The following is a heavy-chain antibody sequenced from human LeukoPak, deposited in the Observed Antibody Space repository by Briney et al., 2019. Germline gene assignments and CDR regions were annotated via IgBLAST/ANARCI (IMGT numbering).Heavy chain of an antibody. D-gene: IGHD3-16*01. J-gene: IGHJ4*02. CDR1: GGSISSYY. Sequence: SETLSLTCTVSGGSISSYYWSWIRQPPGKGLEWIGYIYYSGSTNYNPSLKSRVTISVDTSKNQFSLKLSSVTAADTAVYYCARLMLSEGYYFDYWGQGTLVTVSS. CDR2: IYYSGST. CDR3: ARLMLSEGYYFDY. V-gene: IGHV4-59*08.